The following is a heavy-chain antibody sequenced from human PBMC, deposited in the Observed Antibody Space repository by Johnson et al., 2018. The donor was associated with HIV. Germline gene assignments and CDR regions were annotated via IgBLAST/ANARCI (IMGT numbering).Heavy chain of an antibody. D-gene: IGHD3-22*01. CDR1: GFTVSSNY. V-gene: IGHV3-66*02. CDR2: IYSGGST. CDR3: AKASDSSGYYDDAFDI. Sequence: VESGGGLVQPGGSLRLSCAASGFTVSSNYMSWVRQAPGKGLEWVSVIYSGGSTYYADSVKGRFTISRDNAKNSLYLQMNSLRAEDTALYYCAKASDSSGYYDDAFDIWGQGTMVTVSS. J-gene: IGHJ3*02.